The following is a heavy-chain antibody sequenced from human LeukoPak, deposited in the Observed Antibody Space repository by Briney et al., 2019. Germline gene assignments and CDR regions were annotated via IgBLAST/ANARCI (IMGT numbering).Heavy chain of an antibody. J-gene: IGHJ4*02. Sequence: ASVKVSCKASGYTFTGYYMHWVRQAPGQGLEYMGQINPNSGGTNYAQKFQGTVTMTRDTSISTAYMELSRLRYDDTAMCYCARGTDCSGGSCLDYWGQGTQVTVSS. V-gene: IGHV1-2*06. CDR2: INPNSGGT. CDR3: ARGTDCSGGSCLDY. CDR1: GYTFTGYY. D-gene: IGHD2-15*01.